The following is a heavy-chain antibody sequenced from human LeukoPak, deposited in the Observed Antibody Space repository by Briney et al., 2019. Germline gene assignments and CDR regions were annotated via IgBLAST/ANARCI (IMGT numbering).Heavy chain of an antibody. Sequence: PGGSVRLSCAASGFTFNKHWMHWVRQAPGKGLVWVSRINSDGSSTSYADSVKGRFTISRDNAKNTLFLQMTSLRAEDTAVYYCARTGTAMVSAFDIWGQGTLVTASS. CDR2: INSDGSST. V-gene: IGHV3-74*01. D-gene: IGHD5-18*01. CDR3: ARTGTAMVSAFDI. J-gene: IGHJ3*02. CDR1: GFTFNKHW.